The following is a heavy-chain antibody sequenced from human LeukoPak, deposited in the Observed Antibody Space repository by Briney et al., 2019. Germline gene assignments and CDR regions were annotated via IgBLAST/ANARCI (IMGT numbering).Heavy chain of an antibody. V-gene: IGHV1-2*06. J-gene: IGHJ4*02. CDR1: GYTFSGYY. Sequence: ASVKVSCKTSGYTFSGYYMHWVRQAPGQGLEWMGRINPNSGDTNYAQRFQGRVTMTGDTSITTAYMELNSLRSDDTAVYYCAKAKPQGSDRDFDYWGQGTLVTVSS. CDR2: INPNSGDT. CDR3: AKAKPQGSDRDFDY. D-gene: IGHD1-14*01.